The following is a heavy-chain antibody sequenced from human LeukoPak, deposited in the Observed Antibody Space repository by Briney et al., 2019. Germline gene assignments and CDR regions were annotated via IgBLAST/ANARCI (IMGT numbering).Heavy chain of an antibody. D-gene: IGHD6-13*01. CDR3: ARRKYSSSWYFDY. J-gene: IGHJ4*02. CDR1: GGSISSSSYY. Sequence: SETLSLTCTVSGGSISSSSYYWGWIRQPPGKGLEWIGSIYYSGGTYYNPSLKSRVTISVDTSKNQFSLKLSSVTAADTAVYYCARRKYSSSWYFDYWGQGTLVTVSS. CDR2: IYYSGGT. V-gene: IGHV4-39*01.